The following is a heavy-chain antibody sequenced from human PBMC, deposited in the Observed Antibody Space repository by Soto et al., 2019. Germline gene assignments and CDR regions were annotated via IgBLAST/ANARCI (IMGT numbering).Heavy chain of an antibody. J-gene: IGHJ4*02. Sequence: SETLSLTCAVSGASISGSYYYWAWLRQSPGKGPEWIGSVFYTGFTSYNPSLESRVSVSVDTSKSQFSLKLSAVTAADTAVYYCATSQKGYNWNYFDHWGQGALVTVST. CDR2: VFYTGFT. V-gene: IGHV4-39*01. CDR1: GASISGSYYY. CDR3: ATSQKGYNWNYFDH. D-gene: IGHD1-20*01.